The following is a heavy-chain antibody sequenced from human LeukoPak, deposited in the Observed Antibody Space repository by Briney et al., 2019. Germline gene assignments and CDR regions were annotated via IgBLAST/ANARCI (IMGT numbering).Heavy chain of an antibody. CDR2: IFYSGST. CDR1: GGSISTSSYY. CDR3: ARETTISEFDY. Sequence: SETLSLTCTVSGGSISTSSYYWGWVRQPPGKGLEWIGNIFYSGSTYYSPSLKSRVTISLDTSRNQFSLKLNSVTAADTAVYYCARETTISEFDYWGQGTLVTVSS. J-gene: IGHJ4*02. V-gene: IGHV4-39*07. D-gene: IGHD4-11*01.